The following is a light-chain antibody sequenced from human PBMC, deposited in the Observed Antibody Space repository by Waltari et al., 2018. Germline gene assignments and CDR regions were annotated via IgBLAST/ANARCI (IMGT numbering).Light chain of an antibody. J-gene: IGLJ3*02. V-gene: IGLV2-23*02. Sequence: QSALTQPASVSGSPGQSITISCTGTSSDGGSYNLVSWYQQYPGKAPKLIIYEVNKRPSGVSHRFSGSKSGNPASLTISGLQAEDEADYYCCSYAGGSTPWVFGGGTKLTVL. CDR2: EVN. CDR3: CSYAGGSTPWV. CDR1: SSDGGSYNL.